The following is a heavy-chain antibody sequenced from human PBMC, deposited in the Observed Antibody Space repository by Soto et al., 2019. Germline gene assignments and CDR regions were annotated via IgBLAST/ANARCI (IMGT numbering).Heavy chain of an antibody. CDR2: IYPENSNV. V-gene: IGHV5-51*01. J-gene: IGHJ6*02. D-gene: IGHD6-13*01. CDR1: GDNFATFW. Sequence: PGESLKISCKASGDNFATFWIGWVRQVPGEGLEWMAIIYPENSNVEYSPSYKGRITISADKSISTAYLQWSSLKASDTAMYYCARTAAAGKYYYGMDVWGQGTTVTVSS. CDR3: ARTAAAGKYYYGMDV.